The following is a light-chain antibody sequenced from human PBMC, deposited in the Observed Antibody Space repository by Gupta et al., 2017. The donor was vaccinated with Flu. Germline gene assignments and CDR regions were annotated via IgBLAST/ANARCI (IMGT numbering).Light chain of an antibody. V-gene: IGLV1-44*01. CDR3: AAWDDSLNGYV. Sequence: QSVLTQPPSTSGTPGQRVTISCSGGRPNIGRNTVNWYQQLPKTAPKLLIYSNNQRPSGVPDRFSGSKSGTSASLAISGLQSEDEADYYCAAWDDSLNGYVFGTGTKVTVL. CDR1: RPNIGRNT. CDR2: SNN. J-gene: IGLJ1*01.